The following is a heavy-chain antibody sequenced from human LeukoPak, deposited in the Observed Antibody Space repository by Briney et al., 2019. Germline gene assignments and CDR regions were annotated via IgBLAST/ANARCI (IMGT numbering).Heavy chain of an antibody. CDR1: GGSFSGYY. V-gene: IGHV4-34*01. CDR2: INHSGST. Sequence: KPSETLSLTCAVYGGSFSGYYWSWIRQPPGKGLEWIGEINHSGSTNYNPSLKSRVTISVDTSKNQFSLKLSSVTAADTAVYYCARGPDLYDSSGYYFDYWGQGTLVTVSS. J-gene: IGHJ4*02. CDR3: ARGPDLYDSSGYYFDY. D-gene: IGHD3-22*01.